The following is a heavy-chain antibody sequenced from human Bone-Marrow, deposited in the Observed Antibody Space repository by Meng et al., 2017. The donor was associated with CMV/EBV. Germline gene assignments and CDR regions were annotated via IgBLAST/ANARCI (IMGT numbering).Heavy chain of an antibody. D-gene: IGHD1-20*01. CDR3: ARLSGTRTGYGVDV. J-gene: IGHJ6*02. CDR1: GFTLGDYY. Sequence: GGSLRLSCAVSGFTLGDYYLSWIRQAPGKGLECVSYISSRGTTIEYADSVKGRFTISRDNANTSLYLQMNSLGAEDTAVYYCARLSGTRTGYGVDVWGQGTTVTVSS. V-gene: IGHV3-11*01. CDR2: ISSRGTTI.